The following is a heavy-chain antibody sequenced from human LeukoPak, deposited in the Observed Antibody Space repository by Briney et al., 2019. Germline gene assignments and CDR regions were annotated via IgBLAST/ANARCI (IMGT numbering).Heavy chain of an antibody. CDR3: ARLGLYDGYTHDS. V-gene: IGHV4-59*08. Sequence: SETLSLTCTVSGGSISSYYWSWIRQTPGKGLEWIAYTYYGGTTEYNPSLKSRATISVDTSKIHFSLDLRSVTAADTAVYFCARLGLYDGYTHDSWGQGTLVTVSS. D-gene: IGHD5-24*01. CDR1: GGSISSYY. J-gene: IGHJ4*02. CDR2: TYYGGTT.